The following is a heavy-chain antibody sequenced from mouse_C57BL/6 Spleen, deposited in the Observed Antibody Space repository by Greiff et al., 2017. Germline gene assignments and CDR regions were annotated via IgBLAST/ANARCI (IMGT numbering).Heavy chain of an antibody. CDR3: AIDYGSRDYFDY. D-gene: IGHD1-1*01. Sequence: QVQLQQPGAELVKPGASVKLSCKASGYTFTSYWMHWVKQRPGRGLEWIGRIDPNSGGTKYTEKFKSKATLTVDKPSSTAYLQLSSLTAEDAAVYYCAIDYGSRDYFDYWGKGTTLTVSS. CDR1: GYTFTSYW. CDR2: IDPNSGGT. V-gene: IGHV1-72*01. J-gene: IGHJ2*01.